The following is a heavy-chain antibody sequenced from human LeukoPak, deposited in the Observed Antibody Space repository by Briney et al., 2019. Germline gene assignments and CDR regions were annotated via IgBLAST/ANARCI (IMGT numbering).Heavy chain of an antibody. CDR3: ARENEYSYGPQGGFDY. CDR2: IYYSGST. Sequence: PSETLSLTCTVSGGSISSYYWSWIRQPPGKGLEWIGYIYYSGSTNYIPSLKSRVTISVDTSKNQFSLKLSSVTAADTAVYYCARENEYSYGPQGGFDYWGQGTLVTVSS. V-gene: IGHV4-59*01. J-gene: IGHJ4*02. CDR1: GGSISSYY. D-gene: IGHD5-18*01.